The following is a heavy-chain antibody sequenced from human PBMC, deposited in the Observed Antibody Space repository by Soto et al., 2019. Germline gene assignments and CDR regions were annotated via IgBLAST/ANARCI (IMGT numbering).Heavy chain of an antibody. CDR1: GYTFTGYY. CDR2: INPNSGGT. D-gene: IGHD4-17*01. CDR3: ARILGGYGDYAFDI. Sequence: ASVKVSCKASGYTFTGYYMHWVRRAPGQGLEWMGWINPNSGGTNYAQKFQGWVTMTRDTSISTAYMELSRLRSDDTAVYYCARILGGYGDYAFDIWGQGTMVTVSS. V-gene: IGHV1-2*04. J-gene: IGHJ3*02.